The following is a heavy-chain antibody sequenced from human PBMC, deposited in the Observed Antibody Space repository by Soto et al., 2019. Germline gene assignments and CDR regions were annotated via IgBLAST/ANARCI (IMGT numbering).Heavy chain of an antibody. CDR2: INTNTGNP. J-gene: IGHJ3*01. V-gene: IGHV7-4-1*02. D-gene: IGHD1-26*01. CDR3: ARDLSPRRIVGATKMADYFDF. Sequence: ASVKVSCKASGYTFTSYAMNWVRQAPGQGLEWMGWINTNTGNPTYAQGFTGRFVFSLDTSVSTAYLQISSLKAEDTAVYYCARDLSPRRIVGATKMADYFDFWGQGTMVTVSS. CDR1: GYTFTSYA.